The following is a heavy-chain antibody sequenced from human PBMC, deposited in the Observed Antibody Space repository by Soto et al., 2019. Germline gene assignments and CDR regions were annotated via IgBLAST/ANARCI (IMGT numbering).Heavy chain of an antibody. Sequence: EVQLLESGGGLVQPGGSLRLSCAVSGFTFTNYVMSWVRQAPGKGLEWVSSISVSGGSADYADSVKGRITISRDNSKNMLYLQMNSLRAEDTALYYCAKEEGLRFDYWGQGTLVTVSS. D-gene: IGHD4-17*01. CDR2: ISVSGGSA. V-gene: IGHV3-23*01. J-gene: IGHJ4*02. CDR3: AKEEGLRFDY. CDR1: GFTFTNYV.